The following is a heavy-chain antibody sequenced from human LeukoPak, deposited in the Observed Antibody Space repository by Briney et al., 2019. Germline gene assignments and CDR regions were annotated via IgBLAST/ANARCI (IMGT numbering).Heavy chain of an antibody. Sequence: SETLSLTCTVSGSSISSGSYYWSWIRQPAGKGLEWIGSIYHSGSTYYNPSLKSRVTISVDTSKNQFSLKLSSVTAADTAVYYCARGASSWYRDAFDIWGQGTMVTVSS. D-gene: IGHD6-13*01. V-gene: IGHV4-39*07. CDR2: IYHSGST. J-gene: IGHJ3*02. CDR1: GSSISSGSYY. CDR3: ARGASSWYRDAFDI.